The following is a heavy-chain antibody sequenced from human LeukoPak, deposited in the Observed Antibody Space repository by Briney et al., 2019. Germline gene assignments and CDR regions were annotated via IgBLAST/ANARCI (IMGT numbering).Heavy chain of an antibody. Sequence: ASVKVSCKASGYTFTGYYMHWVRQAPGQGLEWMGIINPSGGSTSYAQKFQGRVTMTRDTSISTAYMELSRLRSDDTAVYYCARGLGYCSGGSCYGGDYWGQGTLVTVSS. CDR3: ARGLGYCSGGSCYGGDY. J-gene: IGHJ4*02. D-gene: IGHD2-15*01. CDR2: INPSGGST. CDR1: GYTFTGYY. V-gene: IGHV1-2*02.